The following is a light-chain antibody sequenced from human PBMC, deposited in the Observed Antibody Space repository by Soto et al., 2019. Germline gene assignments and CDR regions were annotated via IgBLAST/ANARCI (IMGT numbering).Light chain of an antibody. CDR1: KSVGNS. CDR2: EAS. CDR3: QQHSDWPLT. Sequence: EIVLAQSPATLSFSPGERATLSCRASKSVGNSLAWYLQKPGQAPRLLIYEASDRATDIPARFSGSGSGTDFTLTISSLEPEDFALYYCQQHSDWPLTFGQGTKLE. J-gene: IGKJ2*01. V-gene: IGKV3-11*01.